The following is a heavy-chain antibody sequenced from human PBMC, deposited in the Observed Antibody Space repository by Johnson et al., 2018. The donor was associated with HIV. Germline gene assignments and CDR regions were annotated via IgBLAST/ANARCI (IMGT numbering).Heavy chain of an antibody. CDR1: RFTFDDYA. J-gene: IGHJ3*02. V-gene: IGHV3-43D*03. D-gene: IGHD3-9*01. CDR3: ARDDIFLDAFDI. CDR2: INWDGDST. Sequence: LVESGGVVVQPGGSLRLSCETSRFTFDDYAMHWVRQAPGKGLEWVSLINWDGDSTYYADSVKGRFTISRDNSKNSLYLQMNSLRPEDTGLYYCARDDIFLDAFDIWGQGTMVTVSS.